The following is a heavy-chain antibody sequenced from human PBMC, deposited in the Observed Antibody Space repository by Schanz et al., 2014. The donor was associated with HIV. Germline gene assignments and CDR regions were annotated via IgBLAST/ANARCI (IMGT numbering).Heavy chain of an antibody. CDR1: GFIFNDFA. CDR3: ARDPICSSTSCYSSWFDP. CDR2: ISWNSGSI. V-gene: IGHV3-9*01. D-gene: IGHD2-2*01. J-gene: IGHJ5*02. Sequence: EVQLVESGGGLLQPGRSLRLSCAASGFIFNDFAMHWVRQAPGKGLEWVSTISWNSGSIAYADSVKGRFTISRDNSKNTLYLQMNSLRAEDTAVYYCARDPICSSTSCYSSWFDPWGQGTLVTVSS.